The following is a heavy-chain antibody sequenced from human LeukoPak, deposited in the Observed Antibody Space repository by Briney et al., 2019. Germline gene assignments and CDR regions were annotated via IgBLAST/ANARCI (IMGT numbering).Heavy chain of an antibody. D-gene: IGHD3-3*01. J-gene: IGHJ4*02. Sequence: SVKVSCKASGGTFSSYAISWVRQAPGQGLEWMGGNIPIFGTANYAQKFQGRVTITTDESTSTAYMELSSLRSEDTAVYYCARSKYYDFWSGYFAHAYYFDYGGQGTLVTVSS. CDR2: NIPIFGTA. CDR1: GGTFSSYA. V-gene: IGHV1-69*05. CDR3: ARSKYYDFWSGYFAHAYYFDY.